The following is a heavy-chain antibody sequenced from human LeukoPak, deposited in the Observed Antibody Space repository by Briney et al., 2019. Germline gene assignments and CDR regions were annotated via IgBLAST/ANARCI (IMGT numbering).Heavy chain of an antibody. V-gene: IGHV1-69*13. CDR3: ARDYYGSGSYYKPFDY. CDR2: IIPIFGTA. J-gene: IGHJ4*02. D-gene: IGHD3-10*01. Sequence: SVKVSCTASGGTFSSYAISWVRQAPGQGLEWMGGIIPIFGTANNAQKFQGRVTITADESTSTAYMQLSSLRSEDTAVYYCARDYYGSGSYYKPFDYWGQGTLVTVSS. CDR1: GGTFSSYA.